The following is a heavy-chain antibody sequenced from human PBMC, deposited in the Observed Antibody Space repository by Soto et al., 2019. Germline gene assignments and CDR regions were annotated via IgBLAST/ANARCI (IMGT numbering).Heavy chain of an antibody. CDR3: AGSGGSSWHPPGAGEYYYYGMDV. D-gene: IGHD6-13*01. J-gene: IGHJ6*02. Sequence: QVQLQESGPGLVKPSQTLSLTCTVSGGSISSGGYYWSWIRQHPGKGLEWIGYIYYSGSTYYNPSLKSRVNISVDTSKNQFSLKLSSVTAADTAVYYCAGSGGSSWHPPGAGEYYYYGMDVWGQGTTVTVSS. CDR1: GGSISSGGYY. CDR2: IYYSGST. V-gene: IGHV4-31*03.